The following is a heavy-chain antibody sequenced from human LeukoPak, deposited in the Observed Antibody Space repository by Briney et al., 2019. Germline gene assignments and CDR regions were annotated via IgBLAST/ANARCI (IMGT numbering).Heavy chain of an antibody. D-gene: IGHD6-13*01. V-gene: IGHV3-74*01. CDR2: IESDGSST. Sequence: PPGGSLRLSCAASGFTFRTYWMNWVRQAPGKGLVWVSRIESDGSSTSYADSVKGRFTISRDNSRNTLYLQVNSLRAEDTAVFYCAKGRISADAGLDYWGQGTLVTVSS. CDR1: GFTFRTYW. CDR3: AKGRISADAGLDY. J-gene: IGHJ4*02.